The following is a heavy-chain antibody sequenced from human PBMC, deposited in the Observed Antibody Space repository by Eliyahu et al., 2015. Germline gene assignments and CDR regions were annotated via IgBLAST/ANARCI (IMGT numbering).Heavy chain of an antibody. Sequence: EVQLVESGGGLVQPGGSLRLSCAAXGFTFSSXWMHWVSRINSDGSSTSYADSVKGRFTISRDNAKNTLYLQMNSLRAEDTAVYYCARDERDYGDYDDYYYYGMDVWGQGTTVTVSS. D-gene: IGHD4-17*01. CDR2: INSDGSST. V-gene: IGHV3-74*01. CDR1: GFTFSSXW. J-gene: IGHJ6*02. CDR3: ARDERDYGDYDDYYYYGMDV.